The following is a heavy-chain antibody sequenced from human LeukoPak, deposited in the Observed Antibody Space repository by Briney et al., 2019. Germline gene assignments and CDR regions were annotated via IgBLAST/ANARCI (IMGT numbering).Heavy chain of an antibody. J-gene: IGHJ4*02. CDR3: ARTYYDILTGYYYFDC. V-gene: IGHV3-21*01. D-gene: IGHD3-9*01. Sequence: GGSLSLSCALSGFTFSTYSMKWVRHAPGEGREWVSFISTRSTYIYYADSVKGRFPISRDNAKNSLYLQTNSLRAEDTAVYYCARTYYDILTGYYYFDCWGQGTLVTVSS. CDR1: GFTFSTYS. CDR2: ISTRSTYI.